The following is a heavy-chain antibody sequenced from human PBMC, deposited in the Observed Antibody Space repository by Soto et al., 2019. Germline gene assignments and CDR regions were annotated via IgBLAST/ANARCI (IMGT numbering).Heavy chain of an antibody. J-gene: IGHJ6*02. D-gene: IGHD6-13*01. CDR1: GDSVSSNSAA. CDR2: TYYRSKWYN. CDR3: ARRLSYSSSQRDYYYGMDV. V-gene: IGHV6-1*01. Sequence: SQTLSLTCVISGDSVSSNSAAWNWIRQSPSRGLEWLGRTYYRSKWYNDYAVSVKSRITINPDTSKNQFSLQLNSVTPEDTAVYYCARRLSYSSSQRDYYYGMDVWGQGTTVTVSS.